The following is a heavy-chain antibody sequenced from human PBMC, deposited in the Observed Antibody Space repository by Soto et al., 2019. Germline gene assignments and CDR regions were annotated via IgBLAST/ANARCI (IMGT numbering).Heavy chain of an antibody. V-gene: IGHV4-34*01. CDR1: GGSFSGYY. J-gene: IGHJ4*02. CDR2: INHSGST. D-gene: IGHD2-8*02. CDR3: ARDKITGLFDY. Sequence: SETLSLTCAVYGGSFSGYYWTRIRQPPGTGLEWIGEINHSGSTNYNPSLKSRVTISVDTSKNQFSLKLTFVTAADTAVYYCARDKITGLFDYWGQGTLVTVSS.